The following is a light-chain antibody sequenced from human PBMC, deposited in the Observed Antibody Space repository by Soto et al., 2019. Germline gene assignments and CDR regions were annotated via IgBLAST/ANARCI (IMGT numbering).Light chain of an antibody. V-gene: IGKV3-20*01. CDR2: DPS. Sequence: EIVLTQSPGTLSLSPGERATLSCRASQNVSNNHLAWYQQKPGQAPRLLIYDPSSRATGIPDRFSGGGSGTDFTLTISRLEPEDFAVYYCQQFSSYPLTFGGGTKVEIK. CDR3: QQFSSYPLT. CDR1: QNVSNNH. J-gene: IGKJ4*01.